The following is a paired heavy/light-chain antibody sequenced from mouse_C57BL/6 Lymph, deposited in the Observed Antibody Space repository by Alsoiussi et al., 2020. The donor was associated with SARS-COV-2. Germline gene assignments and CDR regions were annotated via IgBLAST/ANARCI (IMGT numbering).Light chain of an antibody. CDR1: DHINNW. CDR3: QQYWSTPLT. V-gene: IGKV13-85*01. J-gene: IGKJ5*01. Sequence: DIQMTQSSSYLSVSLGGRVTITCKASDHINNWLAWYQQKPGNAPRLLISGATSLETGVPSRFSGSGSGKDYTLSITSLQTEDVATYYCQQYWSTPLTFGAGTKLELK. CDR2: GAT.
Heavy chain of an antibody. V-gene: IGHV14-1*01. Sequence: EVQLQQSGAELVRPGASVKLSCTASGFNIKDYYMHWVKQRPEQGLEWIGRIDPEDGDTEYAPKFQGKATMTADTSSNTAYLQLSSLTSEDTAVYYCTTLLRSSFAYWGQGTLVTVSA. D-gene: IGHD1-1*01. J-gene: IGHJ3*01. CDR2: IDPEDGDT. CDR3: TTLLRSSFAY. CDR1: GFNIKDYY.